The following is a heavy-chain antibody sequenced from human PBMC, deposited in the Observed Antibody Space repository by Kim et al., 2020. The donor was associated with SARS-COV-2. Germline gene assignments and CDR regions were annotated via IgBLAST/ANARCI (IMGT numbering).Heavy chain of an antibody. CDR2: ISGSGGST. CDR1: GFTFSSYA. V-gene: IGHV3-23*01. CDR3: AKGSPSVYGFGELLPHPYYYYYGMDV. D-gene: IGHD3-10*01. Sequence: GGSLRLSCAASGFTFSSYAMSWVRQAPGKGLEWVSAISGSGGSTYYADSVKGRFTISRDNSKNTLYLQMNSLRAEDTAVYYCAKGSPSVYGFGELLPHPYYYYYGMDVWGQGTTVTVSS. J-gene: IGHJ6*02.